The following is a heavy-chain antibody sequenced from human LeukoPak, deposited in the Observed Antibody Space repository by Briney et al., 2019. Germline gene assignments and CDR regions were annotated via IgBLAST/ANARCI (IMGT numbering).Heavy chain of an antibody. CDR3: ARGLAALV. Sequence: SETLSLTCTVSGDSISSGNYYWSWIRQPPGEGLEWIGEINHSGSTNYNPSLKSRVTISVDTSKNQFSLKLSSVTAADTAVYYCARGLAALVWGKGTTVTVSS. V-gene: IGHV4-39*07. D-gene: IGHD6-6*01. CDR1: GDSISSGNYY. J-gene: IGHJ6*04. CDR2: INHSGST.